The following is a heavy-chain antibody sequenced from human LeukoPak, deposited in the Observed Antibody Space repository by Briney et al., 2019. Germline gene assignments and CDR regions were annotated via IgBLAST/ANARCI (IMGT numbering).Heavy chain of an antibody. J-gene: IGHJ4*02. V-gene: IGHV1-69*04. CDR3: ARGSTSGYYFDY. D-gene: IGHD3-3*01. Sequence: ASVKVSCKASGGTFSSYAISWVRQAPGQGLEWMGRIIPILGIANYAQKFQGSVTITADKSTSTVYMELSSLRSEDTAVYYCARGSTSGYYFDYWGQGTLVTVSS. CDR1: GGTFSSYA. CDR2: IIPILGIA.